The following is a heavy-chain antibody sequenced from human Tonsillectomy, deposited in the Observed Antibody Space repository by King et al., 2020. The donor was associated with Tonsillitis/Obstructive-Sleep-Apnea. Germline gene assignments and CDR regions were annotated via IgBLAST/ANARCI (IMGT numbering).Heavy chain of an antibody. J-gene: IGHJ6*03. V-gene: IGHV1-69*04. CDR2: IIPVLGIA. Sequence: QLVQSGAEVKKPGSSVKVSCKASGGTFSSYAIFWVRQAPGQGLEWMGRIIPVLGIADYAQKFHDRVTITAEKSKSTAYMELSRLGSEDTAVYYREGGNIAATTACYFYYYMDVWGKGTTVTVSS. D-gene: IGHD5-12*01. CDR3: EGGNIAATTACYFYYYMDV. CDR1: GGTFSSYA.